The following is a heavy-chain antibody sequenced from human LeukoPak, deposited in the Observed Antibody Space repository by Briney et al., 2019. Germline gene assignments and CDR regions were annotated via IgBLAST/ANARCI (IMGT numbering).Heavy chain of an antibody. CDR1: GFTLSSYA. J-gene: IGHJ4*02. CDR3: AYDYVWGSYPEYYFDY. CDR2: ISGSGGST. V-gene: IGHV3-23*01. D-gene: IGHD3-16*02. Sequence: GGSLRLSCAASGFTLSSYAMSWVRQAPGKGLEWVSAISGSGGSTYYADSVKGRFTISRDNSKNTLYLQMNSLRAEDTAVYYCAYDYVWGSYPEYYFDYWGQGTLVTVSS.